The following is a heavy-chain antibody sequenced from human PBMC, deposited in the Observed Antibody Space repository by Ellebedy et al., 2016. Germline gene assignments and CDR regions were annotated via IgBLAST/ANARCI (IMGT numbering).Heavy chain of an antibody. CDR2: ISSSSSYT. CDR3: ARGTGPGYCSSTSCFDY. V-gene: IGHV3-11*03. J-gene: IGHJ4*02. CDR1: GFTFSSYA. Sequence: GGSLRLSXAASGFTFSSYAMSWIRQAPGKGLEWVSYISSSSSYTNYADSVKGRFTISRDNAKNSLYLQMNSLRAEDTAVYYCARGTGPGYCSSTSCFDYWGQGTLVTVSS. D-gene: IGHD2-2*01.